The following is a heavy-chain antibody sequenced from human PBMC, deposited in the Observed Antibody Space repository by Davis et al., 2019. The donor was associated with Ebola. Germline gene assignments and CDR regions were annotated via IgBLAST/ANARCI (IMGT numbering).Heavy chain of an antibody. D-gene: IGHD4-17*01. V-gene: IGHV3-15*07. J-gene: IGHJ6*02. CDR3: TTALAPLVYGDLRYYYYYGMDV. CDR1: GFTFSDYK. Sequence: GESLKISCGASGFTFSDYKMNWVRQAPGKGLEWVGRIKSKTDGGTTDYAAPVKGRFAISRDDSKNTLYLQMNSLKTEDTAVYYCTTALAPLVYGDLRYYYYYGMDVWGQGTTVTVSS. CDR2: IKSKTDGGTT.